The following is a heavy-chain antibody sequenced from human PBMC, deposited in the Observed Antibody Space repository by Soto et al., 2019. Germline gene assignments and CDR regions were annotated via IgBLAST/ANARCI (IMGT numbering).Heavy chain of an antibody. Sequence: GESLKISCKGSGYSFTSYWIGWVRQMPGKGLEWMGIIYPGDSDTRYSPSFQGQVTISADKFISTAYLQWSSLKASDTAMYYCATPYYYGSGKLYYYGMDVWGQGTTVTVSS. CDR1: GYSFTSYW. CDR3: ATPYYYGSGKLYYYGMDV. CDR2: IYPGDSDT. J-gene: IGHJ6*02. V-gene: IGHV5-51*01. D-gene: IGHD3-10*01.